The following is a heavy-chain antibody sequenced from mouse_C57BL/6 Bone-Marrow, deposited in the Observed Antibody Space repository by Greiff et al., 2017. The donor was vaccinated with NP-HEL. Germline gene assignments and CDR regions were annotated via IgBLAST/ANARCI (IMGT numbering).Heavy chain of an antibody. V-gene: IGHV1-5*01. CDR2: IYPGNSDT. J-gene: IGHJ2*01. D-gene: IGHD2-4*01. CDR3: TRGRGLRPLYFDY. CDR1: GYTFTSYW. Sequence: EVQLQQSGTVLARPGASVKMSCKTSGYTFTSYWMHWVKQRPGQGLEWIGAIYPGNSDTSYNQKFKGKAKLTAVTSASTAYMELSSLTNEDSAVYYCTRGRGLRPLYFDYWGKGTTLTVAS.